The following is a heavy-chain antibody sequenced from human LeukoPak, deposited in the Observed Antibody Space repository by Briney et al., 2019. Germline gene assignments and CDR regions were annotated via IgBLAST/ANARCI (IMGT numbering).Heavy chain of an antibody. Sequence: ASVKVSCKASGYTFTGYYIHWVRQAPGQGLEWMGWISPNSGGTNYAQKFQGRVTMTRDTSISTAYMELSRLRSDDTAVYYCARVPGIAVADPYYFDYWGQGTLVTVSS. D-gene: IGHD6-19*01. V-gene: IGHV1-2*02. CDR2: ISPNSGGT. CDR1: GYTFTGYY. CDR3: ARVPGIAVADPYYFDY. J-gene: IGHJ4*02.